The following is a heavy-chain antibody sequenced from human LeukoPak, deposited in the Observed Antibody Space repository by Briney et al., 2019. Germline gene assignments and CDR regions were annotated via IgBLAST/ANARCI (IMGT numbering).Heavy chain of an antibody. J-gene: IGHJ5*02. D-gene: IGHD6-13*01. V-gene: IGHV7-4-1*02. CDR3: AASPQHIAAPASGWFDL. CDR2: INTNTGNP. CDR1: GYTFTNYA. Sequence: ASVKVSCKASGYTFTNYAINWVRQAPGQGLEWMGWINTNTGNPTYVQGLTGRFLFSLDTSVSTAYLQISRLEAEDSAVYYCAASPQHIAAPASGWFDLWGQGTLVTVSS.